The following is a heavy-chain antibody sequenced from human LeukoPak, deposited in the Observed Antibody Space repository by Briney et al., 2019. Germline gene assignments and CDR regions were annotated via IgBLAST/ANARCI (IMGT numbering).Heavy chain of an antibody. CDR1: GGTFSSYA. CDR3: AKEGAHYWYFDL. J-gene: IGHJ2*01. Sequence: ASVKVSCKASGGTFSSYAISWVRQAPGQGLEWMGGIIPIFGTANYAQKFQGRVTITTDESTSTAYMELSSLRSEDTAVYYCAKEGAHYWYFDLWGRGTLVTVSS. CDR2: IIPIFGTA. V-gene: IGHV1-69*05.